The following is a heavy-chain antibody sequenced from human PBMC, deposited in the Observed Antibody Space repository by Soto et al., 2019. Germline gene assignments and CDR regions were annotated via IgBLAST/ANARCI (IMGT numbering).Heavy chain of an antibody. D-gene: IGHD3-9*01. CDR3: VRVAVPSPQYIFVYFDY. CDR1: RFTFGSFN. J-gene: IGHJ4*02. V-gene: IGHV3-21*01. CDR2: IIGVGNHT. Sequence: PGGSLRPSCAASRFTFGSFNMIWVRQVPGEVLEWVSYIIGVGNHTYFTDSVKGRFTISRDNFRNSLSLQMNSLRDEDTAVYYCVRVAVPSPQYIFVYFDYWGQGTLVTVSS.